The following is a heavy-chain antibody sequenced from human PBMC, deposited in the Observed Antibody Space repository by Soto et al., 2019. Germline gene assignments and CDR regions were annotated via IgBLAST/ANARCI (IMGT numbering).Heavy chain of an antibody. CDR3: ARLIPQAYGSGPFDP. Sequence: GESLKISCKGSGYSFTSYWIGWVRQMPGKGLEWMGIIYPGDSDTRYSPSFQGQVTISADKSISTAYLQWSSLKASDTAMYYRARLIPQAYGSGPFDPWGQGTLVTVSS. CDR2: IYPGDSDT. V-gene: IGHV5-51*01. CDR1: GYSFTSYW. J-gene: IGHJ5*02. D-gene: IGHD3-10*01.